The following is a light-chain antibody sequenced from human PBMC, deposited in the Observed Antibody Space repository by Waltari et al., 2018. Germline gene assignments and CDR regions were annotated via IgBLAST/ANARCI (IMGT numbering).Light chain of an antibody. V-gene: IGKV4-1*01. CDR2: WAS. Sequence: DIVMTQFPDSLAVSLGERATINCKSSQSLLYTSTTWHYLVWYQQKPGQLPNLLISWASTRGAGVPDRFIGGGSGTDFTLTISSLQPEDVAVYYCQQYYATPRTFGQGTKLEI. CDR3: QQYYATPRT. CDR1: QSLLYTSTTWHY. J-gene: IGKJ2*01.